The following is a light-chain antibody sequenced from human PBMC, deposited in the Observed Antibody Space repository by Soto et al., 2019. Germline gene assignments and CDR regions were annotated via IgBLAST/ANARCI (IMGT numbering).Light chain of an antibody. CDR1: SSDVGGYNY. V-gene: IGLV2-14*01. J-gene: IGLJ3*02. Sequence: QSALTQPASVSGSPGQSITISCTGTSSDVGGYNYVSWYQQHPGKAPKLMIYDVSNRPSGVSNRFSGSKSGNTASLTISGLQAVDEADYYCSSYTSSSTWVFGGGTKVTVL. CDR3: SSYTSSSTWV. CDR2: DVS.